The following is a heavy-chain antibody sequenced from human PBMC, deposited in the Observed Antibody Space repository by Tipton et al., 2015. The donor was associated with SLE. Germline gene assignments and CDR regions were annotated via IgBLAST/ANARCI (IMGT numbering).Heavy chain of an antibody. Sequence: SLRLSCAASGFTFSDYYMSWIRQAPGKGLEWLSYISSSGSTMYYADSVKGRFTISRDNAKNSLYLQMNSLRAEDTAVYYCARGVEGYSLTYYYYMDVWGKGTTVTVSS. CDR2: ISSSGSTM. D-gene: IGHD5-24*01. J-gene: IGHJ6*03. CDR3: ARGVEGYSLTYYYYMDV. V-gene: IGHV3-11*04. CDR1: GFTFSDYY.